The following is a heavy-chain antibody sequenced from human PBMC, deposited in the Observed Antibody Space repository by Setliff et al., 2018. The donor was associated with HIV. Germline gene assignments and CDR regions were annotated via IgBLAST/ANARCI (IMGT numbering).Heavy chain of an antibody. Sequence: SETLSLTCTVSNVSINSYYWSWIRQPAGRALEWIGRIYSSGSTNYNPSLKCRVKMSIDTSKNQFSLKLSSVTAADTAVYFCARDPYCSGDGCFRYYQHWGRGTLVTVSS. V-gene: IGHV4-4*07. D-gene: IGHD2-15*01. CDR1: NVSINSYY. CDR2: IYSSGST. J-gene: IGHJ1*01. CDR3: ARDPYCSGDGCFRYYQH.